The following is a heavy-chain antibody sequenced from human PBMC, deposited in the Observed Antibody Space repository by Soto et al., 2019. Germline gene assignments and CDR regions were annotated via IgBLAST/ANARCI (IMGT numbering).Heavy chain of an antibody. CDR2: IFYTGST. Sequence: SETLSLTCTVSGGPFSRGGYYWSWIRQHPRKGLECIGYIFYTGSTYYNPTLKSRVTMSVGTSKRQFSLSLSSLTAAYTAVYYCARGYSANYLGYFDYWGQGALVTVSS. V-gene: IGHV4-31*03. CDR1: GGPFSRGGYY. CDR3: ARGYSANYLGYFDY. J-gene: IGHJ4*02. D-gene: IGHD3-16*02.